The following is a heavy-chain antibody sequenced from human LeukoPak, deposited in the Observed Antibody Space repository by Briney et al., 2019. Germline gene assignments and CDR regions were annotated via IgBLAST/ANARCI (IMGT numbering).Heavy chain of an antibody. CDR1: GYTFTGYY. Sequence: ASVKASCKASGYTFTGYYMHWVRQAPGQGLEWMGWINPNSGGTNYAQKFQGRVTMTRDTSISTAYMELSRLRSDDTAVYYCARDYVGVVAATRYYYGMDVWGQGTTVTVSS. V-gene: IGHV1-2*02. J-gene: IGHJ6*02. D-gene: IGHD2-15*01. CDR3: ARDYVGVVAATRYYYGMDV. CDR2: INPNSGGT.